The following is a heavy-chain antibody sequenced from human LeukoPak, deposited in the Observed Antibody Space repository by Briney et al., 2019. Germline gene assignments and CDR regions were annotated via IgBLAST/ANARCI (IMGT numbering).Heavy chain of an antibody. CDR2: IYYSGST. D-gene: IGHD2-8*01. CDR3: ASIYCTNDVCSPEMDY. V-gene: IGHV4-59*01. J-gene: IGHJ4*02. Sequence: SETLSLTCTVSGGSISSYYWSWIRQPPGKGLEWIGYIYYSGSTNYNPALKSRVTISVDTSKNQFSLRLNSVTAADTAVYYCASIYCTNDVCSPEMDYWGQGILVTVSS. CDR1: GGSISSYY.